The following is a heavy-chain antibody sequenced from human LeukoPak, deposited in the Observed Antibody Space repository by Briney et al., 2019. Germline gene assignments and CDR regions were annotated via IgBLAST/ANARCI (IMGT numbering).Heavy chain of an antibody. CDR1: GGSISSYY. CDR2: IHTSGRT. J-gene: IGHJ4*02. D-gene: IGHD5-12*01. V-gene: IGHV4-4*07. CDR3: ARKNMVATYDY. Sequence: SETLSLTCTVSGGSISSYYWSWIRQPAGKGLEWIGRIHTSGRTNYNPSLKSRVTISVDTSKNQFSLKLSSVTAADTAVYYCARKNMVATYDYWGQGTLVTVSS.